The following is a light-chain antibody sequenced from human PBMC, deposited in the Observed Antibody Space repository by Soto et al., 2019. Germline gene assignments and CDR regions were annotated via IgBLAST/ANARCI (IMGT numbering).Light chain of an antibody. Sequence: EIVLTQSPATRSLSPGERATLSCRASQSVSSYLAWYQQKPGQAPRLLIYDASNRATGIPARFSVSGSGTDFTLTISRLETEDFAVYYCQQRSNWTITFGQGTRLEIK. CDR1: QSVSSY. V-gene: IGKV3-11*01. CDR3: QQRSNWTIT. CDR2: DAS. J-gene: IGKJ5*01.